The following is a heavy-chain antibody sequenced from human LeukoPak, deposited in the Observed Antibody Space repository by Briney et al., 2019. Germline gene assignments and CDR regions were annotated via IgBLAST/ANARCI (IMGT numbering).Heavy chain of an antibody. J-gene: IGHJ6*02. CDR3: ARDSNGYYDSSGLPGMPYYYYYYGMDV. V-gene: IGHV1-2*04. D-gene: IGHD3-22*01. Sequence: GASVKVSCKASGYTFTGYYMHWVRQAPGQGLEWMGWINPNSGGTNYAQKFQGWVTMTRDTSISTAYMELSRLRSDDTAVYYCARDSNGYYDSSGLPGMPYYYYYYGMDVWGQGTTVTVSS. CDR2: INPNSGGT. CDR1: GYTFTGYY.